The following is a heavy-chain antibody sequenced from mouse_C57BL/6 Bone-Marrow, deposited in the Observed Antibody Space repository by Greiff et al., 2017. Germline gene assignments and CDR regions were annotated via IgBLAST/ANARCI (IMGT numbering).Heavy chain of an antibody. CDR2: IHPSDSDT. Sequence: QVQLKQPGAELVKPGASVKVSCKASGYTFTSYWMHWVKQRPGQGLEWIGRIHPSDSDTNYNQKFKGKATLTVDKSSSTAYMQLSSLTSEDSAVYYCAISLLMTTVDYWGQGTTLTVSS. CDR1: GYTFTSYW. J-gene: IGHJ2*01. V-gene: IGHV1-74*01. CDR3: AISLLMTTVDY. D-gene: IGHD1-1*01.